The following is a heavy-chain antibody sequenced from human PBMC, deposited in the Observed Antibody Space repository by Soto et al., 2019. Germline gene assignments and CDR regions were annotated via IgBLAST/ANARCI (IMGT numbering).Heavy chain of an antibody. Sequence: QVQLVQSGAEVKKPGSSVKVSCKASGGTFSSYAISWVRQAPGQGLEWMGGIIPIFGTANYAQKFQGRVTITADESTSTAYMELSSLRSADTAVYYCARLRSGYGALHWYFDLWGRGTLVTVSS. CDR1: GGTFSSYA. J-gene: IGHJ2*01. D-gene: IGHD3-10*01. V-gene: IGHV1-69*01. CDR3: ARLRSGYGALHWYFDL. CDR2: IIPIFGTA.